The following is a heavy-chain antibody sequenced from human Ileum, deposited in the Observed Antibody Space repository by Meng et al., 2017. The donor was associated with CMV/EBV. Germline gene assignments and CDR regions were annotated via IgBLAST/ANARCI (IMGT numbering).Heavy chain of an antibody. CDR1: GYNFRDFW. D-gene: IGHD3-10*01. CDR3: SLLTMVRGVNPD. V-gene: IGHV1-2*06. CDR2: VNPNNGAT. Sequence: QEQLVQSGAEVKKPGASVKVSCRASGYNFRDFWIHWVRQAHGQGLEWMGRVNPNNGATNYAREFHDRVTLTTAASITTAYMELSGLRSDDTAVYYCSLLTMVRGVNPDWGQGTLVTVSS. J-gene: IGHJ4*02.